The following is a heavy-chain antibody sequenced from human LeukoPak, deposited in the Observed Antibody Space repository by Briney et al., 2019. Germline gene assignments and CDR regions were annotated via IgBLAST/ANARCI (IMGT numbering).Heavy chain of an antibody. CDR2: IYSGGST. D-gene: IGHD2-15*01. CDR1: GFTVSSNY. CDR3: ARTPPQEGYCSGGSCYGFDY. Sequence: GGSLRLSCAASGFTVSSNYMSWVRQAPGEGLEWVSVIYSGGSTYYADSVKGRFTVSRDNSKNTPYLQMNSLRAEDTAVYYCARTPPQEGYCSGGSCYGFDYWGQGTLVTVSS. V-gene: IGHV3-53*01. J-gene: IGHJ4*02.